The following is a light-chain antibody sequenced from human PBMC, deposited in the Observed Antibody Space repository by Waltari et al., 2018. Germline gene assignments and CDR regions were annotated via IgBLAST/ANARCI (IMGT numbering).Light chain of an antibody. J-gene: IGKJ1*01. V-gene: IGKV2-30*01. Sequence: DLVMTQSPVSLSVTLGQPASISCRSSQTLANTDGNTYLNWFHQRPGQSPRRLIYQVSKPDSGVPDRVRGSGSHTDFTLEISRVEAEDVGLFYCMQGVRPWTFGQGTKVEIK. CDR2: QVS. CDR1: QTLANTDGNTY. CDR3: MQGVRPWT.